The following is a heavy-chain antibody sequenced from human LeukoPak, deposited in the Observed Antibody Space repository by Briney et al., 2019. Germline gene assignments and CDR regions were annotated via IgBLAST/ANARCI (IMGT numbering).Heavy chain of an antibody. CDR3: ARVVGQQLGTGYFQH. Sequence: SETLSLTCTVSGGSISSYYWSWIRQPPGKGLEWIGYIYYSGSTNYNPSLKSRVTISVDTSKNQFSLKLSSVTAADTAVYYCARVVGQQLGTGYFQHWGQGTLVTVSS. J-gene: IGHJ1*01. CDR2: IYYSGST. D-gene: IGHD6-13*01. V-gene: IGHV4-59*01. CDR1: GGSISSYY.